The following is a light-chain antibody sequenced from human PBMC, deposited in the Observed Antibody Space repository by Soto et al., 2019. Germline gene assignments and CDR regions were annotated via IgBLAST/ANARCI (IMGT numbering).Light chain of an antibody. Sequence: QSALTQPASVSGSPGQSITISRTGTSSDVGGYNYVSWYQQHPGKAPKLMIYEVSNRPSGVSNRFSGSKSGNTASLTISGLQAEDEADYYCSSYTSSRVFGGGTKLTVL. CDR3: SSYTSSRV. CDR1: SSDVGGYNY. V-gene: IGLV2-14*01. J-gene: IGLJ3*02. CDR2: EVS.